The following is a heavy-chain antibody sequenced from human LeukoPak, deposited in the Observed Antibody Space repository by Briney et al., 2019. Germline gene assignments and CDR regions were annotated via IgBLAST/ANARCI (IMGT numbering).Heavy chain of an antibody. J-gene: IGHJ6*03. CDR1: GFSLSDYH. CDR3: ARGSPTGYYYIDV. D-gene: IGHD4-17*01. CDR2: IWSSGNAI. V-gene: IGHV3-11*04. Sequence: PGGALRLSCAGSGFSLSDYHISWIRPAPGKGLEWISHIWSSGNAIYNAHAVKGRFTISRDNAKNTLYLQMNSLRAEDTAVYYCARGSPTGYYYIDVWGEGTTVTVSS.